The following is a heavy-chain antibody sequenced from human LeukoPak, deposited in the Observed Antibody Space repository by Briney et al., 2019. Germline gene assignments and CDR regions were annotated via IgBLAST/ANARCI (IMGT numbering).Heavy chain of an antibody. CDR2: IYCGGST. Sequence: GGSLRLSCAASGFTVSGNYMTWVRQAPGKGLEWVSVIYCGGSTYYADSVKGRFTISRDNSKNTLCLQMNSLRAEDTAVYYCARVSSGYSFDYWGQGTLVTVSS. D-gene: IGHD3-22*01. CDR3: ARVSSGYSFDY. CDR1: GFTVSGNY. V-gene: IGHV3-66*02. J-gene: IGHJ4*02.